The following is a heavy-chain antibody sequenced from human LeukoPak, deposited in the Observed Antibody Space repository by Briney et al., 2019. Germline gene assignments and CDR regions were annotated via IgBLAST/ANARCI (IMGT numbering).Heavy chain of an antibody. CDR1: GDAFNSHT. J-gene: IGHJ6*02. Sequence: GASVKVSCKASGDAFNSHTINWVRQAPGQGLEWVGSTIPSFGIPSYAQKFKGRVTISADTSATTAFMDLTSLRSEDTAVYYCARDFWGTMVRAASMDVWGQGTTVTVSS. D-gene: IGHD3-10*01. V-gene: IGHV1-69*10. CDR2: TIPSFGIP. CDR3: ARDFWGTMVRAASMDV.